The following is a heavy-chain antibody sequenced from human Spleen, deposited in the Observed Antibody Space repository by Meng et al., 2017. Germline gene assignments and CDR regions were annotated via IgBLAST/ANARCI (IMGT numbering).Heavy chain of an antibody. J-gene: IGHJ5*02. CDR2: IGHSGIT. CDR1: GGSISTSGYY. Sequence: QPQLQESGPGLVKPSAALSLTCRFSGGSISTSGYYWGWIRQPPGKGLEWIGSIGHSGITYYTPSLKSRVTVSIDTSRSQFSLKLTSVTAADTAVYYCVRSSGWVRTGFDPWGQGTLVTVSS. D-gene: IGHD6-19*01. V-gene: IGHV4-39*01. CDR3: VRSSGWVRTGFDP.